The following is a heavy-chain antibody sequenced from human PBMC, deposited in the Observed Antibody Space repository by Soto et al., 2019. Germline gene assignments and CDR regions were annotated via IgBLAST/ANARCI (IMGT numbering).Heavy chain of an antibody. D-gene: IGHD1-1*01. CDR3: ASDPSVANSWYFDL. J-gene: IGHJ2*01. V-gene: IGHV4-31*03. Sequence: QVQLQESGPGLVKPSQTLSLTCTVSGGSISSGGNYWSWIRQHPGKGLEWIGYIYYSGSTYYNPSLKSRVNISVDTSKNQSSDKLSSVTAADTAVYYCASDPSVANSWYFDLWGRGTLVTVSS. CDR1: GGSISSGGNY. CDR2: IYYSGST.